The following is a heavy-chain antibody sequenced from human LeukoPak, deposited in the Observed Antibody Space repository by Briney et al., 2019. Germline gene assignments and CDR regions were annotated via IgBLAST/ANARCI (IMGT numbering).Heavy chain of an antibody. CDR2: INHSGST. J-gene: IGHJ5*02. V-gene: IGHV4-34*01. CDR1: GGSFSGYY. Sequence: SETLSLTCAVYGGSFSGYYWSWIRQPPGKGLEWIGEINHSGSTNYNPSLKSRVTISVDTSKNQFSLKLSSVTAADTAVYYCARAVDIVATIRSNPSSQNWFDPWGQGTLVTVSS. CDR3: ARAVDIVATIRSNPSSQNWFDP. D-gene: IGHD5-12*01.